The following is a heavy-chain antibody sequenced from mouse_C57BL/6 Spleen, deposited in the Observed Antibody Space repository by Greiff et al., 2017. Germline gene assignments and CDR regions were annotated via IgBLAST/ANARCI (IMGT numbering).Heavy chain of an antibody. CDR1: GFTFSDYY. J-gene: IGHJ2*01. D-gene: IGHD2-3*01. V-gene: IGHV5-12*01. Sequence: DVQLQESGGGLVQPGGSLKLSCAASGFTFSDYYMYWVRQTPEKRLEWVAYISNGGGSTYYPDTVKGRFTISRDNAKNTLYLQMSRLKSEDTAMYYCARLYDGPHYFDYWGQGTTLTVSS. CDR2: ISNGGGST. CDR3: ARLYDGPHYFDY.